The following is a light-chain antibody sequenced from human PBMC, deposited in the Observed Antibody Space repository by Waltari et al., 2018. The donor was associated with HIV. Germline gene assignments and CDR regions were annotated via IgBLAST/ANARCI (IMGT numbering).Light chain of an antibody. CDR1: QSVGSN. Sequence: EIVMTQSPATLSVFPGESATLSCRTSQSVGSNLAWYQQKPGQVPRLLIYATSTRATGIPARFSGSGSGTDFTLTITSLQSEDFAVYYCQQYNNWPPWTFGQGTKVEVK. J-gene: IGKJ1*01. V-gene: IGKV3-15*01. CDR2: ATS. CDR3: QQYNNWPPWT.